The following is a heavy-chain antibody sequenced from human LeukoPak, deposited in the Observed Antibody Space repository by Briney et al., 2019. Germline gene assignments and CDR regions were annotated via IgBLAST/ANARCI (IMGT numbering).Heavy chain of an antibody. J-gene: IGHJ4*02. Sequence: SETLSLTCTVSGGSISSYYWSWIRQPPGKGLEWIGYIYYSGNTNYNPSLKSRVTMSVDTSKNQFSLRLSSVTAADTAVYYCARDIVGVTRAFGYWGQGTLATVSS. CDR3: ARDIVGVTRAFGY. CDR2: IYYSGNT. CDR1: GGSISSYY. D-gene: IGHD1-26*01. V-gene: IGHV4-59*01.